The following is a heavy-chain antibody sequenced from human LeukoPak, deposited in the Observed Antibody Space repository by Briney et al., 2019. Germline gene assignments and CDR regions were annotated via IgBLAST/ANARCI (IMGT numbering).Heavy chain of an antibody. D-gene: IGHD2-8*01. CDR2: INPNSGGT. Sequence: ASVKVSCKASGYTFTGYYMHWVRQAPGQGLEWMGWINPNSGGTNYAQKFQGRVTMTRDKSISTAYMELYSLRSDDTAAYYCARDPPGVRYGRPIFDFWGQGTLVTVSS. J-gene: IGHJ4*02. CDR1: GYTFTGYY. CDR3: ARDPPGVRYGRPIFDF. V-gene: IGHV1-2*02.